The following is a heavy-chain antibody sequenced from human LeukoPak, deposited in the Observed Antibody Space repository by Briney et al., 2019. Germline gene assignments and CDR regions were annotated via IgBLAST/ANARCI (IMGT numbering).Heavy chain of an antibody. V-gene: IGHV3-74*01. CDR1: GFTFSAYW. J-gene: IGHJ4*02. CDR3: ARETSGATIDW. CDR2: INNDGTAT. D-gene: IGHD1-26*01. Sequence: AGGSLRLSCAASGFTFSAYWMHWVRQVPGKGLVWVSRINNDGTATFFADSLKGRFTISRDNAKNSLYLQMNSLRAEDTGVYYCARETSGATIDWWGQGILVTVSS.